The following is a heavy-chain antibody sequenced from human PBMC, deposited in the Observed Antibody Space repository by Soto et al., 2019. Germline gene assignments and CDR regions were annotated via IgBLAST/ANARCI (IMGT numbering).Heavy chain of an antibody. Sequence: GGSLRLSCAASGFTFSSYGMHWVRQAPGKGLEWVAVIWYDGSNKYYADSVKGRFTISRDNSKNTLYLQMNSLRAEDTAVYYCARERELVGYMDVWGKGTTVTVSS. J-gene: IGHJ6*03. CDR1: GFTFSSYG. D-gene: IGHD1-26*01. V-gene: IGHV3-33*01. CDR2: IWYDGSNK. CDR3: ARERELVGYMDV.